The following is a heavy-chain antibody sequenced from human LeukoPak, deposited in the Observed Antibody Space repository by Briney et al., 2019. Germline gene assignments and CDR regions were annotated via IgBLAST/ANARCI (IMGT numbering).Heavy chain of an antibody. Sequence: GEPLKISCKGSGYSFTSYWIAWVRQMPGKGLEWMGIIYPDDSDTRYRPSFQGQVTITADKSISTAYLQWSSLKASDNAMYYCARQRRSSGWPNDYWGQGTLVTVSS. CDR3: ARQRRSSGWPNDY. D-gene: IGHD6-19*01. CDR2: IYPDDSDT. V-gene: IGHV5-51*01. CDR1: GYSFTSYW. J-gene: IGHJ4*02.